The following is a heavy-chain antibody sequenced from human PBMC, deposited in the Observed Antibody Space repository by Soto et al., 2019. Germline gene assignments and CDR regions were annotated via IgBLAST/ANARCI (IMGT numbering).Heavy chain of an antibody. J-gene: IGHJ4*02. CDR2: INHSGST. Sequence: SETLSLTCAVYGGSFSGYYWSWIRQPPGNGLAWIGEINHSGSTNFNPSLKSRVTISVDTSKNLFSLYLGSVTAADTAVYYCARGLGYSYGYYFDYWGQGTLVTVSS. CDR1: GGSFSGYY. CDR3: ARGLGYSYGYYFDY. V-gene: IGHV4-34*01. D-gene: IGHD5-18*01.